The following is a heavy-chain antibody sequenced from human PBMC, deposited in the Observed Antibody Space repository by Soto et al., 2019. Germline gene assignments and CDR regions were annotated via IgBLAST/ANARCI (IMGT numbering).Heavy chain of an antibody. V-gene: IGHV4-31*03. CDR3: ARAGTSSDTPKLDT. CDR2: IYYTGST. J-gene: IGHJ5*02. D-gene: IGHD6-6*01. Sequence: SETLSLTCTVSGASIISGGYYWNWIRQHPGKGLEWIGYIYYTGSTNYNPSLTSRVTMSVDTSNNQFSLQLSSVAAPDTAVYCCARAGTSSDTPKLDTWGPGSLLAAFS. CDR1: GASIISGGYY.